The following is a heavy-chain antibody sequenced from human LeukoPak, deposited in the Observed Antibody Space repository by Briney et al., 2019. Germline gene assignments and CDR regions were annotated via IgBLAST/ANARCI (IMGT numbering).Heavy chain of an antibody. CDR3: ARESQGSGDFDY. D-gene: IGHD3-10*01. J-gene: IGHJ4*02. CDR1: GFTFSSYA. Sequence: GGSLRLSCAASGFTFSSYAMHWVRQAPGKGLEWVAVISYDGSNKYYADSVKGRFTISRDNSKNTLYLQMNSLRAEDTAVYYCARESQGSGDFDYWGQGTLVTVSS. CDR2: ISYDGSNK. V-gene: IGHV3-30-3*01.